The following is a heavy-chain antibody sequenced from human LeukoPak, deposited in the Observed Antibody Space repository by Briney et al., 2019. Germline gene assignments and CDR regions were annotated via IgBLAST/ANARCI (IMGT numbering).Heavy chain of an antibody. Sequence: GGSLRLSCAASGFTVSSNYMSWVRQAPGKGLGWVSVIYSGGSTYYADSVKGRFTISRDNSKNTLYLQMNSLRAEDTAVYYCARDRVAVAGGDAFDIWGQGTMVTVSS. J-gene: IGHJ3*02. CDR3: ARDRVAVAGGDAFDI. CDR1: GFTVSSNY. V-gene: IGHV3-53*01. CDR2: IYSGGST. D-gene: IGHD6-19*01.